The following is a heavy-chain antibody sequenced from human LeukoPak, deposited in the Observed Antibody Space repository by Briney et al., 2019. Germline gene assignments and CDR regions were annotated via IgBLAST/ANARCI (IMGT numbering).Heavy chain of an antibody. D-gene: IGHD2-15*01. J-gene: IGHJ5*02. CDR2: INPDGSDK. CDR1: GFTFSDYY. Sequence: GGSLRLSCAASGFTFSDYYMGWIRQAPGKGLEWVANINPDGSDKYYVDSVKGRFTVSRDNAQKSLYLQMNSLTAEDSAVYYCGRWGLNAALDRWGQGSLVTVSS. V-gene: IGHV3-7*01. CDR3: GRWGLNAALDR.